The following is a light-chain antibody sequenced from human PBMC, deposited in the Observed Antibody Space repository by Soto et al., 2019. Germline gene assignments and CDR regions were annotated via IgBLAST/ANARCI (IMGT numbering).Light chain of an antibody. V-gene: IGKV1-39*01. Sequence: DLQLTQSPSSLSASVGDRVTITCRGSQGVSKYLNWYQQKPGRAPMLLIYATSNLQHGVPSRFSGNGSGPNFTLTIASLQPEDLGIYYCQQTYSSPWTFGQGTRVAIK. CDR1: QGVSKY. CDR2: ATS. J-gene: IGKJ1*01. CDR3: QQTYSSPWT.